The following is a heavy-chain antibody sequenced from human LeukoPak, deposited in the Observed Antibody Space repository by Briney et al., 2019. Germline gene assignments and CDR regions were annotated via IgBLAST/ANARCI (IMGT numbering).Heavy chain of an antibody. V-gene: IGHV1-2*02. CDR3: ARGPPRGDLLWSLDY. CDR1: GYAFTGYY. J-gene: IGHJ4*02. CDR2: INPDSGGT. D-gene: IGHD1-26*01. Sequence: ASVKVSCKASGYAFTGYYIHWVRQAPGQGLEWMGWINPDSGGTNFAQKFQGRVTMTRDTSITTAYMELSRLRSDDTAVYYCARGPPRGDLLWSLDYWGQRTLVTVSS.